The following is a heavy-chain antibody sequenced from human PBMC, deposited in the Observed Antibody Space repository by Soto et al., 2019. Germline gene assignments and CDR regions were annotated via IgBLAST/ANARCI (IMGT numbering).Heavy chain of an antibody. CDR2: IIYDGSTK. CDR1: GFTFSSYG. Sequence: QVQLVESGGGVVQPGRSRRLSCAASGFTFSSYGMHWVRQAPGKGLEWLAVIIYDGSTKYYADSVKSRLTISRDNSKSTLYLQMNSLRAEDTAVYYCAKYRMGAGVRGYFDYWGQGTLVTVSS. D-gene: IGHD3-10*01. V-gene: IGHV3-30*18. CDR3: AKYRMGAGVRGYFDY. J-gene: IGHJ4*02.